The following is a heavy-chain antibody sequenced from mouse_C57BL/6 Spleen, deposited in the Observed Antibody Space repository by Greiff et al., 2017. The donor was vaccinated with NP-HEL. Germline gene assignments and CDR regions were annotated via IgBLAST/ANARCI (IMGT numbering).Heavy chain of an antibody. CDR3: AKNSVSDGYSYFDY. CDR2: IWRGGST. J-gene: IGHJ2*01. D-gene: IGHD2-3*01. Sequence: VQLKESGPGLVQPSQSLSITCTVSGFSLTSYGVHWVRQSPGKGLEWLGVIWRGGSTDYNAAFMSRLSITKDNSKSQVFFKMNSLQADDTAIYYCAKNSVSDGYSYFDYWGQGTTLTVSS. CDR1: GFSLTSYG. V-gene: IGHV2-5*01.